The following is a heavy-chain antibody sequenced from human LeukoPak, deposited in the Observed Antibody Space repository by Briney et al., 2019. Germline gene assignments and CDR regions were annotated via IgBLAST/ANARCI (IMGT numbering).Heavy chain of an antibody. V-gene: IGHV3-7*01. J-gene: IGHJ5*02. D-gene: IGHD4-17*01. CDR3: ARAGTTVTTNWFDP. CDR1: GFTFSDYW. Sequence: GGSLRLSCAASGFTFSDYWMSWVRQAPGKGLEWVAKVKQDGSEKYYVDSVRGRFTISRDNAKNSLYLQMNSLRAEDTAVFYCARAGTTVTTNWFDPWGQGTLVTVSS. CDR2: VKQDGSEK.